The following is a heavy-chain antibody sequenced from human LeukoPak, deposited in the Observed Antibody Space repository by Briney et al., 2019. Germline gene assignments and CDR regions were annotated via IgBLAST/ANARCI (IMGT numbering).Heavy chain of an antibody. Sequence: GGSLRVSSAAPGFTFSRYVMRRVRQAPGKGVEMVVVMSYDGRNKYYSASVKGRFTISRNNSKNTLYLQMNSLRAEDTAVYYCARVGQLGGYWGQGTLVTVSS. D-gene: IGHD2-15*01. J-gene: IGHJ4*02. CDR3: ARVGQLGGY. CDR1: GFTFSRYV. V-gene: IGHV3-30*01. CDR2: MSYDGRNK.